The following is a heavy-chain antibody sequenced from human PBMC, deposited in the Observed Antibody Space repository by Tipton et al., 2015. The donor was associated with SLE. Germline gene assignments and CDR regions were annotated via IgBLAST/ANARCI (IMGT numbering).Heavy chain of an antibody. V-gene: IGHV4-61*01. D-gene: IGHD3-3*01. Sequence: TLSLTCTVSGGSISSSSYYWSWIRQPPGKGLEWIGYIYYSGSTNYNPSLKSRVTISVDTSKNQFSLKLSSVTAADTAVYYCASSLRFLEWPLQAFDIWGQGTMVTVSS. J-gene: IGHJ3*02. CDR1: GGSISSSSYY. CDR2: IYYSGST. CDR3: ASSLRFLEWPLQAFDI.